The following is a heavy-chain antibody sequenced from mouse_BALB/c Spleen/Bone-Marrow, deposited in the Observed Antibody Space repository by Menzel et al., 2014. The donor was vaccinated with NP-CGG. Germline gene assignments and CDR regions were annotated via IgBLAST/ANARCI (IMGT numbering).Heavy chain of an antibody. J-gene: IGHJ4*01. CDR1: GFTFSSFG. CDR3: ARWGYYYAMDY. V-gene: IGHV5-17*02. D-gene: IGHD2-2*01. CDR2: ISSGSSNI. Sequence: DVQLQESGGGLVQPGGSRKLSCAASGFTFSSFGMHWVRRALEKGLEWVAYISSGSSNINYADTVKGRFTISRDNPKNTLFLQMTSLRSEDTAMYYCARWGYYYAMDYWGQGTSVTVSS.